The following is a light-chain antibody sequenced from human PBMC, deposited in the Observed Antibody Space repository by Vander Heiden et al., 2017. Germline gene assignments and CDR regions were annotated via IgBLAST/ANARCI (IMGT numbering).Light chain of an antibody. CDR1: LDVGRF. V-gene: IGKV1-9*01. CDR2: GAS. J-gene: IGKJ3*01. CDR3: QQLDNYPFT. Sequence: DIQLAQSPAFLSASVGDRVTITCRASLDVGRFLAWYQQKPGKVPKLLIFGASSLQSGVPSRFSASASGTEFSLTISSLQPEDFGTYYCQQLDNYPFTFGHGTTVDIK.